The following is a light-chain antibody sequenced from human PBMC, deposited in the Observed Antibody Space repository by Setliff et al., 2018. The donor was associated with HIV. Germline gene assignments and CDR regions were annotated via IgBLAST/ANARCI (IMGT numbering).Light chain of an antibody. V-gene: IGLV2-8*01. CDR2: EVS. J-gene: IGLJ1*01. CDR1: SSDVESYNY. Sequence: SVLAQPASVSGSPGQSITISCTGTSSDVESYNYVSWYQQHPGKAPKLMIFEVSKRPSGVPDRFSGSKSGNTASLTVSGLQAEDEADYYCSSYAGSNNVFGTGTKVTVL. CDR3: SSYAGSNNV.